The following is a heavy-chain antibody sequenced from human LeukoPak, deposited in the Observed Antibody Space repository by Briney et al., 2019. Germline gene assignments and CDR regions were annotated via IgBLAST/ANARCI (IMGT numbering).Heavy chain of an antibody. CDR3: ARSMNYYYYYMDV. V-gene: IGHV3-30*01. CDR2: ISYDGSKK. D-gene: IGHD2/OR15-2a*01. J-gene: IGHJ6*03. Sequence: PGRSLRLSCTASGFIFSNYAMHWVRQAPGKGPEWVAVISYDGSKKDDAEPVKGRFTISRDNSKNTLYLQMNSLRTEDTAVYYCARSMNYYYYYMDVWGTGTTVTVSS. CDR1: GFIFSNYA.